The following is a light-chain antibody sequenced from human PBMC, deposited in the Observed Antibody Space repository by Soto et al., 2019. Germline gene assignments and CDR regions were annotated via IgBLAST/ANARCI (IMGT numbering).Light chain of an antibody. CDR1: QSVSSN. CDR3: QQYHIWPPWT. Sequence: EIVMTQSPATLSVSPGERSTVCCMSSQSVSSNLAWYQQRPGQAPRLLMYGASTRADGIPARFTGSGSGTEFTLTISSLQSEDFAVYYCQQYHIWPPWTSGQGTKVDIK. CDR2: GAS. J-gene: IGKJ1*01. V-gene: IGKV3-15*01.